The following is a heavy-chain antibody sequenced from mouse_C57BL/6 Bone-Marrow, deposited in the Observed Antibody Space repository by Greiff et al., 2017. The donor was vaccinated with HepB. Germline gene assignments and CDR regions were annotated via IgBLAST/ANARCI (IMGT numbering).Heavy chain of an antibody. V-gene: IGHV1-53*01. Sequence: QVQLQQPGTELVKPGASVKLSCKASGYTFTSYWMHWVKQRPGQGLEWIGNINPSNGGTNYNEKFKSKATLTVDKSSSTAYMQLSSLTSEDSAVYYCARGITTVVANTLYWYFDVWGTGTTVTVSS. D-gene: IGHD1-1*01. CDR3: ARGITTVVANTLYWYFDV. J-gene: IGHJ1*03. CDR1: GYTFTSYW. CDR2: INPSNGGT.